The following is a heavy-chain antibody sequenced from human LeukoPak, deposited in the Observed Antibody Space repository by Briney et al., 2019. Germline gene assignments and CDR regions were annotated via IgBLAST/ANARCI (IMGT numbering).Heavy chain of an antibody. Sequence: SETLSHTCTVSGGSISSGGNYWSWIRQHPGKGLEWIGYIYYSGSTYYNPSLKSRVTISVDTSKNQFSLKLSSVTAADTAVYYCAREAEDATLIYYYYYMDVWGTGTTVTVSS. CDR1: GGSISSGGNY. CDR2: IYYSGST. CDR3: AREAEDATLIYYYYYMDV. J-gene: IGHJ6*03. V-gene: IGHV4-31*03. D-gene: IGHD5-24*01.